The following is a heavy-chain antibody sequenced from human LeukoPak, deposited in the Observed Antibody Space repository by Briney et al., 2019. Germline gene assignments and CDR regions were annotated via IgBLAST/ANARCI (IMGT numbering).Heavy chain of an antibody. D-gene: IGHD6-6*01. J-gene: IGHJ4*02. CDR1: GFTFDDYA. V-gene: IGHV3-9*01. CDR3: AKSHASSSSWAVIDY. CDR2: ISWNSGSI. Sequence: GGSLRLSCAASGFTFDDYAMHWVRQAPGKGLEWVSGISWNSGSIGYADSVKGRFTISRDNAKNSLYLQMNSLRAEDTALYYCAKSHASSSSWAVIDYWGQGTLVTVSS.